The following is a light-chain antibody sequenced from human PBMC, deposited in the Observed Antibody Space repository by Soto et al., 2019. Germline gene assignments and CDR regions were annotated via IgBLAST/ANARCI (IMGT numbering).Light chain of an antibody. CDR1: QSISSSY. Sequence: EIVLTQSPGTLSLSPGERATLSCRANQSISSSYLAWYQQKPGQAPRLLVYGASSRATGIPDRFSGSGSGTDCTLTISRLEPEDFAVYYCQQYGSSRFTFGPGTKVDL. J-gene: IGKJ3*01. CDR3: QQYGSSRFT. CDR2: GAS. V-gene: IGKV3-20*01.